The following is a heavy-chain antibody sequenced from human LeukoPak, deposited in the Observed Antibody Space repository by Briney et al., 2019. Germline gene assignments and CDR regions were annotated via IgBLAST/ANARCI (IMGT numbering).Heavy chain of an antibody. CDR1: GYTFTSYG. Sequence: ASVKVSCKASGYTFTSYGISWVRQAPGQGLEWMGWISAYNGNTNYAQKLQGRVTMTTDTSTSTAYMELRSLRSDDTAVYYCARTVAGTRYYYYGMDVWGQETTVTVSS. CDR3: ARTVAGTRYYYYGMDV. CDR2: ISAYNGNT. J-gene: IGHJ6*02. V-gene: IGHV1-18*01. D-gene: IGHD6-19*01.